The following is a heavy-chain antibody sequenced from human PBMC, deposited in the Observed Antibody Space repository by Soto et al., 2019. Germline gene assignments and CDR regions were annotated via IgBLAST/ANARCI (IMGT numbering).Heavy chain of an antibody. CDR1: GYTVTDYY. CDR3: ARDDYGIYPY. V-gene: IGHV1-2*02. D-gene: IGHD1-26*01. J-gene: IGHJ4*02. CDR2: IDPKNGGT. Sequence: QVQLVQSGTEVKKPGASVKVSCKASGYTVTDYYIHWVRQAPGQGLEWMGWIDPKNGGTIYAQKFQDRVNMTTDTSISTGYMDLSRLTSDDTALYYCARDDYGIYPYWGQGTLVTVSS.